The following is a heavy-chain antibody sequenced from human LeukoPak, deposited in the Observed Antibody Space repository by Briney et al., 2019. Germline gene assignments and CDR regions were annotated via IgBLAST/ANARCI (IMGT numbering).Heavy chain of an antibody. J-gene: IGHJ6*02. Sequence: GRSLRLSCAASGFTFSSYAMHWVRQAPGKGLEWVAVISYDGSNKYYADSVKGRFTISRDNSKNTLYLQMNSLRAEDTAVYYCARDDRRYCSSTSCFHGMDVWGQGTTVTVSS. CDR1: GFTFSSYA. CDR2: ISYDGSNK. CDR3: ARDDRRYCSSTSCFHGMDV. V-gene: IGHV3-30-3*01. D-gene: IGHD2-2*01.